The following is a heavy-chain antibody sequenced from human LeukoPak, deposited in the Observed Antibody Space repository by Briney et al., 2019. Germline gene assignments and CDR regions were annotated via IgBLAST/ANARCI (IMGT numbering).Heavy chain of an antibody. CDR2: IYYSVST. V-gene: IGHV4-59*01. CDR1: GGSLSSYY. Sequence: PSETLSLTCTVSGGSLSSYYWGWIRQPPGKGLEWIGYIYYSVSTNYNPSLTSRVTISVDTSKNQFSLKLSSVTAAPTALYYCARDNSPEAFDFWGQGTRVTVSS. J-gene: IGHJ3*01. D-gene: IGHD4-11*01. CDR3: ARDNSPEAFDF.